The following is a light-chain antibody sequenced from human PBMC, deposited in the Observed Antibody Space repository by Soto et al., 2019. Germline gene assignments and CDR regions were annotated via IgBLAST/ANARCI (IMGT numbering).Light chain of an antibody. Sequence: CDRKEPGSVSGYLGEAVTIFSTGTSSDIGAYNFVSWYQQHPGKAPKLMLYDVNIRPSGVSNRFSGSKSGNTASLTISGLQAEDEADYYCTSWTTSTTMIFGGGTKVTVL. CDR2: DVN. V-gene: IGLV2-14*03. CDR1: SSDIGAYNF. CDR3: TSWTTSTTMI. J-gene: IGLJ2*01.